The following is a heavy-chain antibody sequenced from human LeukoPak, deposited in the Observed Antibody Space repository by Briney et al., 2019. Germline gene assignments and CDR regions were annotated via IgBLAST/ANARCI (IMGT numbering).Heavy chain of an antibody. J-gene: IGHJ5*02. CDR3: AKGAGGFSYYNWFDP. Sequence: SETLSLTCTVSGGSISGSPYYWGGIRQPQGKGLEWIGSIYYSGTTHYNPSLESRVAISVDTSKNQFPLKLASVTAADTAIYYCAKGAGGFSYYNWFDPWGQGTLVTVSS. V-gene: IGHV4-39*06. D-gene: IGHD5-18*01. CDR2: IYYSGTT. CDR1: GGSISGSPYY.